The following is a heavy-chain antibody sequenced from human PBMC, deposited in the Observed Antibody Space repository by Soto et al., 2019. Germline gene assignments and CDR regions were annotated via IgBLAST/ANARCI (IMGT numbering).Heavy chain of an antibody. CDR3: ARVIQLWSGGQYYYHY. CDR2: ISGSSGST. CDR1: GFTFNNYA. J-gene: IGHJ4*02. Sequence: GESLKISCAASGFTFNNYAMNWVRQAPGKGLEWVSAISGSSGSTFYADSVNGRFTISRDNSENTPFLQMNSLRAEDTAVYYCARVIQLWSGGQYYYHYWGQGTLVTVSS. V-gene: IGHV3-23*01. D-gene: IGHD5-18*01.